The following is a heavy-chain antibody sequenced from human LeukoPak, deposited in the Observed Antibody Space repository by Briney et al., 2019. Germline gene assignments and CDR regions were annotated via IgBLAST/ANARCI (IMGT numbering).Heavy chain of an antibody. Sequence: PGGSLRLSCAASGFTFSSYSMNWVRQAPGKGLECVSSISSSSGYIYYADSVKGRFTISRDNAKNSLYLQMNSLRAEDTAVYYCARDLEDWYFDLWGRGTLVTVSS. D-gene: IGHD5-24*01. V-gene: IGHV3-21*01. J-gene: IGHJ2*01. CDR3: ARDLEDWYFDL. CDR1: GFTFSSYS. CDR2: ISSSSGYI.